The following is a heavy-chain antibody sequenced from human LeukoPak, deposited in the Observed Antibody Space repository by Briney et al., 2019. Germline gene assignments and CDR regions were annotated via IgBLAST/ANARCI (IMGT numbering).Heavy chain of an antibody. J-gene: IGHJ4*02. Sequence: GGSLRLSCAASGFTFSSYAMHWVRQAPGKGLEWVAFIRYDGSNKFYADSVKGRFTISRDNSKNALYLQMYSLRAEDAAVYYCANEGDYGGAFDYWGQGTLVTVSS. D-gene: IGHD4-23*01. V-gene: IGHV3-30*02. CDR2: IRYDGSNK. CDR1: GFTFSSYA. CDR3: ANEGDYGGAFDY.